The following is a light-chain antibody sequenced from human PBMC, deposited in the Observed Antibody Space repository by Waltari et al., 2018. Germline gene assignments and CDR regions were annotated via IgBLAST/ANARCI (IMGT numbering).Light chain of an antibody. CDR1: RRDVGGYNF. J-gene: IGLJ1*01. V-gene: IGLV2-8*01. CDR2: EVN. CDR3: SSYSGSNDYV. Sequence: QSALTQPPSASGPPGPSVTISCTGTRRDVGGYNFVSWYQPPPGKAPKLMIYEVNKRPSGVPDRFSGSRSGNTASLTVSGLQAEDEADYYCSSYSGSNDYVFGTGTEVTVL.